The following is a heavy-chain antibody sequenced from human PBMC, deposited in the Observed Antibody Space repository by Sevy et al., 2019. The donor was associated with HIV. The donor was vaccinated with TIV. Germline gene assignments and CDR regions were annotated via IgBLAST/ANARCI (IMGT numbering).Heavy chain of an antibody. CDR2: ISGSGVST. J-gene: IGHJ4*02. V-gene: IGHV3-23*01. CDR3: VKWGADTAMAAYSTSSYVDS. Sequence: GGSLRLSCAASGFTFSSYAMSWVRQAPGKGLEWVSAISGSGVSTYYAHSVKGRFTISRDNSKNTLSLQLDSRRAEDTAIYFCVKWGADTAMAAYSTSSYVDSWGQGTLVTVSS. CDR1: GFTFSSYA. D-gene: IGHD5-18*01.